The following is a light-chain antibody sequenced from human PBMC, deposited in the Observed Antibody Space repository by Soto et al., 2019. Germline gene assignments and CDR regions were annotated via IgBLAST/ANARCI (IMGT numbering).Light chain of an antibody. CDR3: QSFDSSLSALV. CDR1: SSNIGAGLH. Sequence: QSALPQPPSVSGAPGQRVTISCTGSSSNIGAGLHVHWYQQLPGTAPKLLISGNNNRPSGVPDRFSGSKSGTSASLAITGLQAEDEADYYCQSFDSSLSALVFGTGTKVTVL. CDR2: GNN. J-gene: IGLJ1*01. V-gene: IGLV1-40*01.